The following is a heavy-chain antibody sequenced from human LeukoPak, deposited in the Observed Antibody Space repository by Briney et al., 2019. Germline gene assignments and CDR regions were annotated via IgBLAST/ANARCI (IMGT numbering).Heavy chain of an antibody. Sequence: SETLSLTCTTSGVSISRFYWSWVRQPPGKGLEWIGNIYNGVPTFFNPSLKSRVTISVDTPKRQFSLQLASVTAADTAVYYCVQTTGWPGFDYWGQEILVTVSS. V-gene: IGHV4-4*09. CDR2: IYNGVPT. D-gene: IGHD6-19*01. CDR3: VQTTGWPGFDY. J-gene: IGHJ4*02. CDR1: GVSISRFY.